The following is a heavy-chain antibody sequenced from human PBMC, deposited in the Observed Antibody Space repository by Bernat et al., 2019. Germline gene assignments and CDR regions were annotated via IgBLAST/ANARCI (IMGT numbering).Heavy chain of an antibody. J-gene: IGHJ4*02. CDR1: GFTFSSYA. CDR3: AKGRGVTTWEGPFDY. V-gene: IGHV3-23*04. D-gene: IGHD4-17*01. CDR2: ISGGGGST. Sequence: EVQPVESGGGLVQPGGSLRLSCAASGFTFSSYAMSWVRQAPGKGLEWVSAISGGGGSTYYADSVKGRFTISRDTSKSTLYLQMNSLRAEDTAVYYCAKGRGVTTWEGPFDYWGQGTLVTVSS.